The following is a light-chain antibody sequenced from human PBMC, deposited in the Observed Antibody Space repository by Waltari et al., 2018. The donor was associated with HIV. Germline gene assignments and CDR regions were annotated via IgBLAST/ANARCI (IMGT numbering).Light chain of an antibody. Sequence: ETVMTQSPVTLSVSPRERVTLSCRASQTVNSNLAWYQQKLGQAPRLLFYDASTRATGTPARFSGSGSGTEFTLTVSSLQPEDFAVYYCQQYDNWLGTFGPGTKV. CDR3: QQYDNWLGT. CDR1: QTVNSN. J-gene: IGKJ3*01. CDR2: DAS. V-gene: IGKV3D-15*01.